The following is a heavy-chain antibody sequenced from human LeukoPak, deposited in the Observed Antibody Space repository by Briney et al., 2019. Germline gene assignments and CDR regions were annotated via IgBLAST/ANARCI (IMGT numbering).Heavy chain of an antibody. J-gene: IGHJ5*02. CDR1: GFTFSSYG. Sequence: GTSLRLSCAASGFTFSSYGMHWVRQAPGKGLEWVAVIWYDGSEKYYADYVKGRFTISRDNSKNTLFLQMSSLTAEDTAVYYCARWSCDHWGQGTLVTVSS. V-gene: IGHV3-33*01. CDR3: ARWSCDH. CDR2: IWYDGSEK.